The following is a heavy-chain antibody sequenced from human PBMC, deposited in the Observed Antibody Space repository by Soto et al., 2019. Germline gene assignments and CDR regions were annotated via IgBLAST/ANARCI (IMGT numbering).Heavy chain of an antibody. CDR1: GGSFSGYY. Sequence: QVQLQQWGAGLLKPSETLSLTCAVYGGSFSGYYWSWIRQPPGKGLEWIGEINHSGSTNYNPSLKSRVTISVDTSKNQFSLKLSSVTVADTAVYYCARIRNPRLDYGGQGTLVTVSS. CDR3: ARIRNPRLDY. D-gene: IGHD4-17*01. CDR2: INHSGST. V-gene: IGHV4-34*01. J-gene: IGHJ4*02.